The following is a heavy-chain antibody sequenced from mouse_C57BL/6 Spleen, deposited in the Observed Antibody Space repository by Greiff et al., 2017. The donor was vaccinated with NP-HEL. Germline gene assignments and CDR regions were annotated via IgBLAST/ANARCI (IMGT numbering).Heavy chain of an antibody. Sequence: VQLQQPGAELVKPGASVKLSCKASGYTFTSYWMHWVKQRPGQGLEWIGMIHPNSGSTNYNEKFKSKATLTVDKSSSTAYMQLSSLTSEDSAVYYCARPGLLRRGDFDVWGTGTTVTVSS. CDR2: IHPNSGST. J-gene: IGHJ1*03. V-gene: IGHV1-64*01. CDR3: ARPGLLRRGDFDV. CDR1: GYTFTSYW. D-gene: IGHD1-2*01.